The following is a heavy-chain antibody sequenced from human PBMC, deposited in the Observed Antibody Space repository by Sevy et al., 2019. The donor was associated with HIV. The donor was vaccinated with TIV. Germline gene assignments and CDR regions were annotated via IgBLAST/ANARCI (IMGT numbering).Heavy chain of an antibody. CDR1: GFTFSDYY. CDR3: ARAGDPSEFDY. V-gene: IGHV3-11*01. J-gene: IGHJ4*02. D-gene: IGHD3-10*01. Sequence: GGSLRLSCAASGFTFSDYYMSWIRQAPGKGLEWVSYISSSGSTIYYADSVKGRFTISRDNAKNSMYLQMNSLRAEDTGVYYRARAGDPSEFDYWGQGTLVTVSS. CDR2: ISSSGSTI.